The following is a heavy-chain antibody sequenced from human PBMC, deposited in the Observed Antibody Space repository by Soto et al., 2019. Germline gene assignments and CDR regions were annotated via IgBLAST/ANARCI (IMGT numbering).Heavy chain of an antibody. J-gene: IGHJ5*02. V-gene: IGHV4-39*01. CDR2: IYYSGST. Sequence: QLQLQESGPGLVKPSETLSLTCPVSGGSISSSSYYWGWIRQPPGKGLEWIGSIYYSGSTYYNPSLKSRVTRSVDTSKNHVSLKQSSVTAADPAVYDCASHVAADTNWFDPWGQGRLVTVFS. CDR3: ASHVAADTNWFDP. D-gene: IGHD6-13*01. CDR1: GGSISSSSYY.